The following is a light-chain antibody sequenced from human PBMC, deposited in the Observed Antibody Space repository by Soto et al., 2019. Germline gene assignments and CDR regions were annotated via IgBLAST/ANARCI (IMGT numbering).Light chain of an antibody. V-gene: IGKV2-28*01. Sequence: DVVMTQSPLSLPVTPGEPASISCRSSQSLLHSDGYNYLDWFLQRPGQSPQVLIYLGSNRAPGVPDRVSGSGAGTDFTLKISRVEAEDVGVYYCRQALHPPLTFGGGTKVEIK. J-gene: IGKJ4*01. CDR3: RQALHPPLT. CDR1: QSLLHSDGYNY. CDR2: LGS.